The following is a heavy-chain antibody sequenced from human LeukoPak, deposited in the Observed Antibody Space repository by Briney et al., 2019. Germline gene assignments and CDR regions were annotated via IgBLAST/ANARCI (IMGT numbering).Heavy chain of an antibody. CDR3: ARLEQQLVRRYYYYMDV. CDR1: GYSFTSYW. CDR2: IYPGDSDT. Sequence: GESLKISCKGSGYSFTSYWIGWVRQMPGKGLEWMGIIYPGDSDTRYSPSFQGQVTISADKSISTAYLQWSSLKASDTAMYYCARLEQQLVRRYYYYMDVWGKGTTVTISS. D-gene: IGHD6-13*01. V-gene: IGHV5-51*01. J-gene: IGHJ6*03.